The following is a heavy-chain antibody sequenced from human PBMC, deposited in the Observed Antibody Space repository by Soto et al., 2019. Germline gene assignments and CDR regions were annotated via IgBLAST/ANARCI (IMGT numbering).Heavy chain of an antibody. D-gene: IGHD3-22*01. CDR1: GGSISSGGYY. Sequence: QVQLQESGPGLVKPSQTLSLTCTVSGGSISSGGYYWSWIRQHPGKGLEWIGYIYYSGSTYYNPSRKSRVTISVDSSKNQCSLKLSSVTAADTAVYYCARDAPTPDSSGQTSMGWFDPWGQGTLVTVSS. V-gene: IGHV4-31*03. CDR2: IYYSGST. J-gene: IGHJ5*02. CDR3: ARDAPTPDSSGQTSMGWFDP.